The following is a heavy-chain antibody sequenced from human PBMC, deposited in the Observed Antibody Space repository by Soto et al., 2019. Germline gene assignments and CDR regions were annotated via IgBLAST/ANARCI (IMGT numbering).Heavy chain of an antibody. Sequence: SETLSLTCTVSGGSISSSSYYWGWIRQPPGKGLEWIGSIYYSGSTYYNPSLKSRVTISVDTSKNQFSLKLSSVTAADTAVYYCASSVHGGYCSGGSCSDPVYFDYWGQGTLVTVSS. CDR3: ASSVHGGYCSGGSCSDPVYFDY. J-gene: IGHJ4*02. CDR1: GGSISSSSYY. D-gene: IGHD2-15*01. CDR2: IYYSGST. V-gene: IGHV4-39*01.